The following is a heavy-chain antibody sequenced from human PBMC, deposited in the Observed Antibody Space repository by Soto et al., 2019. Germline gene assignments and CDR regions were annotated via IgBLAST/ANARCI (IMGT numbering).Heavy chain of an antibody. Sequence: SETLSLTCTVSGGSITAYYWSWIRQPAGKGLEWIGRFFGSGKTNYNPSLKSRVSMSVDTSNNQFSLQLNSVTAADTAVYYCAKDTDDFLNDDEHLNAFDIWGQGTMVTVSS. CDR3: AKDTDDFLNDDEHLNAFDI. V-gene: IGHV4-4*07. D-gene: IGHD3-9*01. CDR2: FFGSGKT. CDR1: GGSITAYY. J-gene: IGHJ3*02.